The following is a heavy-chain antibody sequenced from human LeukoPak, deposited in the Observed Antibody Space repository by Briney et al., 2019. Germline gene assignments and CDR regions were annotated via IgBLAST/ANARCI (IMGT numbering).Heavy chain of an antibody. J-gene: IGHJ5*02. CDR3: ARDHYYDGRGRFDP. Sequence: SETLSLTCSVSGGYVTSGIYHWGWIRQPPGKGLEWIGSVYFDGGTHYNPSLQSRVTVSIDTSKNQFSLRLSSVTAADTALYYCARDHYYDGRGRFDPWGPGTLVTVSS. D-gene: IGHD3-16*01. CDR2: VYFDGGT. CDR1: GGYVTSGIYH. V-gene: IGHV4-39*07.